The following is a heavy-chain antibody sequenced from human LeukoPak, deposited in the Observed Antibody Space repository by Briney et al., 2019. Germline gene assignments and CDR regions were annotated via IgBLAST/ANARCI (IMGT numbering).Heavy chain of an antibody. CDR1: GFTFSSYW. V-gene: IGHV3-74*01. CDR3: ARGDYDSSGYYPFDY. CDR2: INTDGSST. D-gene: IGHD3-22*01. J-gene: IGHJ4*01. Sequence: PGRSLRLSCAASGFTFSSYWMHWVRQAPGKGLVWVSRINTDGSSTTYADSVKGRFTISRDNAKNTLYLQMNGLRAEDTAVYYCARGDYDSSGYYPFDYWGRGTLVTASS.